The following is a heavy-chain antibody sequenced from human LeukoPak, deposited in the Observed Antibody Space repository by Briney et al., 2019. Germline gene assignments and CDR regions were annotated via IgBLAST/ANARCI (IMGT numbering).Heavy chain of an antibody. J-gene: IGHJ5*02. V-gene: IGHV4-61*02. CDR3: AREGLNMVRGVIPKEAWGWFDP. CDR2: IYRSGTT. CDR1: GGSISSGSYY. Sequence: SETLSLTCTVSGGSISSGSYYWNWIRQPAGKGLEWIGRIYRSGTTNYNPSLKSRVTISVETSKNQFSLKLSSVTAADTAVYYCAREGLNMVRGVIPKEAWGWFDPWGQGTLVTVSS. D-gene: IGHD3-10*01.